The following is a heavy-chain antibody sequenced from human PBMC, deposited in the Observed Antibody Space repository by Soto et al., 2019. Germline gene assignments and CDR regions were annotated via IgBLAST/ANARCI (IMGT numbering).Heavy chain of an antibody. D-gene: IGHD5-12*01. CDR2: IYYSGST. CDR1: GGSISSYY. V-gene: IGHV4-59*08. Sequence: SETLSLTCTVSGGSISSYYWSWIRQPPGKGLEWIGYIYYSGSTNYNPSLKSRVTISVDTSKNQFSLKLSSVTAADTAVYYCARQVRMATIDGLAGVAYYYYYMDVWGKGTTVTVSS. J-gene: IGHJ6*03. CDR3: ARQVRMATIDGLAGVAYYYYYMDV.